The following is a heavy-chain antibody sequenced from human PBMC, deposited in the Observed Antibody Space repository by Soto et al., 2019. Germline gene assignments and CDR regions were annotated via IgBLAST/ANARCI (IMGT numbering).Heavy chain of an antibody. CDR2: LYTEGTT. Sequence: EVQLVESGGGLIQPGGSLRLSCVASGLTVSHNYMAWVRQAPEMGLEWVFILYTEGTTYYADSVKGRFTISRDSSKNTLFLQMDSLRAEDTAVYYCVRPRPSGENYGMDVWGQGTTVTVSS. CDR1: GLTVSHNY. J-gene: IGHJ6*02. D-gene: IGHD3-16*01. V-gene: IGHV3-53*01. CDR3: VRPRPSGENYGMDV.